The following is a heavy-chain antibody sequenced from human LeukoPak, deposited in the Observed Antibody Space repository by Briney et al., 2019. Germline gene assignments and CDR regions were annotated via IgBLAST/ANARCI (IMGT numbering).Heavy chain of an antibody. CDR2: IIPILGIA. D-gene: IGHD5-24*01. Sequence: SVKVSCKASGGTFSSYAISWVRQAPGQGLEWMGRIIPILGIANYAQKFQGRVTITADKSTSTAYMELSSLRSEDTAVYYCATEVFRDSATFDYWGQGTLVTVSS. V-gene: IGHV1-69*04. J-gene: IGHJ4*02. CDR1: GGTFSSYA. CDR3: ATEVFRDSATFDY.